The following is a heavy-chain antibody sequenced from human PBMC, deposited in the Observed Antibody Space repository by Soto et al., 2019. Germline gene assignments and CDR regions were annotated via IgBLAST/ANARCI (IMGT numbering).Heavy chain of an antibody. CDR1: GFTLSAYW. J-gene: IGHJ3*02. Sequence: EVQLEESGGDLVQPGGSLRLSCAASGFTLSAYWMTWVRQAPGKGLVWVANINRDGSQKSYLDSVRGRFTISRDNVGNSLYLQMDSLRADDTALYYWARDVSQGSSSLYLDAFDIWGQGTMVTVSS. V-gene: IGHV3-7*05. D-gene: IGHD6-13*01. CDR3: ARDVSQGSSSLYLDAFDI. CDR2: INRDGSQK.